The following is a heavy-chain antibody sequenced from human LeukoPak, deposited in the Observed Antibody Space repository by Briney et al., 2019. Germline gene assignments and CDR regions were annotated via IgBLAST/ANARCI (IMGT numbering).Heavy chain of an antibody. CDR1: GFTFRSYA. D-gene: IGHD1-26*01. CDR3: ARASYWDDY. V-gene: IGHV3-23*01. Sequence: GGSLRLSCAASGFTFRSYALSWVRQAPGKGLEWVSGISGNGDSTFYADSVKGRFTISRDNSKNTPYLQMNSLRADDTAVYYCARASYWDDYWGQGTLVTVSS. J-gene: IGHJ4*02. CDR2: ISGNGDST.